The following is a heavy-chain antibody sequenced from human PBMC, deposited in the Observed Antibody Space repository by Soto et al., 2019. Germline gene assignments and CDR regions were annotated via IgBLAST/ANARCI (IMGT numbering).Heavy chain of an antibody. CDR2: IYHTGST. J-gene: IGHJ4*02. CDR3: APLPPRIVVVVLPIPT. CDR1: GASISSTNW. D-gene: IGHD2-15*01. V-gene: IGHV4-4*02. Sequence: QVQLQESGPRLVKPSGTLSLTCAVSGASISSTNWWTWVRQPPGKGLEWIGEIYHTGSTKYNPSLTSRVTISLDKSHNQSSLNLSSVTAADTAVYYCAPLPPRIVVVVLPIPTWGQGTLVTVSS.